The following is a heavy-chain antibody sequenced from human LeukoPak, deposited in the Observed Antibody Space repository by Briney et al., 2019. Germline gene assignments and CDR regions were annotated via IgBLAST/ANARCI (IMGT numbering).Heavy chain of an antibody. CDR3: ASYGDCYGMDV. CDR2: IYYSGST. D-gene: IGHD3-10*01. V-gene: IGHV4-30-4*01. Sequence: PSQTLSLTCTVSGGSISSGDYYWSWIRQPPGKGLEWIGHIYYSGSTYYNPSLKSRVTISVDTSKNQFSLKLSSVTAADTAVYYCASYGDCYGMDVWGQGTTVTVSS. CDR1: GGSISSGDYY. J-gene: IGHJ6*02.